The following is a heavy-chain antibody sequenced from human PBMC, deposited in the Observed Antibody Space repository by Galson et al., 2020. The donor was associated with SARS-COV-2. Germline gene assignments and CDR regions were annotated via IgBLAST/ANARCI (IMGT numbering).Heavy chain of an antibody. D-gene: IGHD3-22*01. J-gene: IGHJ4*02. V-gene: IGHV3-33*01. CDR2: IWYDGSNN. CDR3: ARDLRLGDDSSGYATF. Sequence: LSLTCAASGFTFSSYGMHWVRQAPGKGLEWVAVIWYDGSNNYYADSVKGRFTISRDNSKNTLYLQMNSLRAEDTAVYYCARDLRLGDDSSGYATFWGQGTLVTVSS. CDR1: GFTFSSYG.